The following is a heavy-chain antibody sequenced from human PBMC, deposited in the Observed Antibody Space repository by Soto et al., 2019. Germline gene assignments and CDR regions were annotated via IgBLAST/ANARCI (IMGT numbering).Heavy chain of an antibody. CDR2: IWYDGTNE. CDR3: AREEGEQQLDF. Sequence: QVQLVESGGGVVQPGRSLRVSCEASGFSFYSFAMHWVRQAPGKGLEWVAVIWYDGTNEYYSDSVKGRFAISRDNSKNTVYLQLSSLRAEDTAMYYCAREEGEQQLDFWGQGTLVTVSS. V-gene: IGHV3-33*01. D-gene: IGHD6-13*01. J-gene: IGHJ4*02. CDR1: GFSFYSFA.